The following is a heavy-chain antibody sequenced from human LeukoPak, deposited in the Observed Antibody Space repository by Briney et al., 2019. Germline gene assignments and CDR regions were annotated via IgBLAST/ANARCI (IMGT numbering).Heavy chain of an antibody. V-gene: IGHV4-59*08. CDR1: GGSISSYY. J-gene: IGHJ4*02. CDR3: ARHSRLGPLYCSSTSCPFDY. D-gene: IGHD2-2*01. CDR2: IYYSGST. Sequence: SETLSLPCPVSGGSISSYYWSWIRQPPGKGLEWIGYIYYSGSTNYNPSLKSRATISVDTSKNQFSLKLSSVTAADTAVYYCARHSRLGPLYCSSTSCPFDYWGQGTLVTVSS.